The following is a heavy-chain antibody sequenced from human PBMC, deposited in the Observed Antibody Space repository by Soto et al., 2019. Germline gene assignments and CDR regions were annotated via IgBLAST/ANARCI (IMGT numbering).Heavy chain of an antibody. Sequence: ASLKVSCNASGYTCTNYDINWVLQATGQGLEWMGWMNPNSGNTGYAQKFQGRVTMTRNTSVSTAYMELSSLRSEDTAMYYCARGLRYCSGGYCFIHFDYWGLGTLVTVS. CDR1: GYTCTNYD. J-gene: IGHJ4*02. CDR2: MNPNSGNT. V-gene: IGHV1-8*01. CDR3: ARGLRYCSGGYCFIHFDY. D-gene: IGHD2-15*01.